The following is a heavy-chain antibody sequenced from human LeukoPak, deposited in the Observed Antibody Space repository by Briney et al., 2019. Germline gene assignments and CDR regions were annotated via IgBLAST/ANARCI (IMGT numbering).Heavy chain of an antibody. CDR2: IYYTGST. J-gene: IGHJ4*02. Sequence: SETLSLTCTVSSGSISSSTYYWGWIRQPPGKGLEWIGTIYYTGSTYYNPSLKSRVTISVDTSKNQFSLKLTSVTAADTAVYYCARAVGTDGYNLWVYWGQGTLVTVSS. D-gene: IGHD5-24*01. V-gene: IGHV4-39*07. CDR3: ARAVGTDGYNLWVY. CDR1: SGSISSSTYY.